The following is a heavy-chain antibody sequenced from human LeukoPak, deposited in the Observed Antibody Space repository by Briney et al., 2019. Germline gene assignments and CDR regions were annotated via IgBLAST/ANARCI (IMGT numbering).Heavy chain of an antibody. CDR1: GYTFSGYY. Sequence: ASVKVSCKASGYTFSGYYIHWVRQAPGQGLEWMGRINPDSGDTNYVRKFLGRVTMTRDTSISTAYLEVSSLRPDDTGMYYSARDLTGGIAAAGDWFDPWGQGTLVTVCS. J-gene: IGHJ5*02. CDR3: ARDLTGGIAAAGDWFDP. CDR2: INPDSGDT. D-gene: IGHD6-13*01. V-gene: IGHV1-2*05.